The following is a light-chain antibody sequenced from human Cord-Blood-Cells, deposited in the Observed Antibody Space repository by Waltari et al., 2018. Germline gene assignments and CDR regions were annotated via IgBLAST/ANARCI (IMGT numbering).Light chain of an antibody. J-gene: IGLJ2*01. CDR2: DFS. V-gene: IGLV2-14*01. CDR3: SSYTSSSTVV. Sequence: QSALPQPASVSGSPGQSITISCTGTRRDVGGYNYVVWYQQPPCKAPILMIYDFSNRPSWVSNRFSGSKSGNTASLTISGLQAEDEADYYCSSYTSSSTVVFGGGTKLTVL. CDR1: RRDVGGYNY.